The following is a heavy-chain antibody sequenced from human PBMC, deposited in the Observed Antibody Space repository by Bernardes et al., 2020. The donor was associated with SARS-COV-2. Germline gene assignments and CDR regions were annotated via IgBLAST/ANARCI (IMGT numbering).Heavy chain of an antibody. CDR2: IWSDGTNK. J-gene: IGHJ6*02. CDR3: ARSKAVSGTSSDSGFDV. Sequence: GGSLRLSCAASRFSFSLYEIHWVRQAPGRGLQWLAAIWSDGTNKYRGDSVKGRFIIPRDNSKKSIYLQMNTLRVEDTAVYFCARSKAVSGTSSDSGFDVWGQGTTVTVSS. CDR1: RFSFSLYE. D-gene: IGHD1-26*01. V-gene: IGHV3-33*01.